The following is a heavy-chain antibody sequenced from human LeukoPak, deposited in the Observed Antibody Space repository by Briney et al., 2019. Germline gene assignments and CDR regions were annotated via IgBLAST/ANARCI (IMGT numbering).Heavy chain of an antibody. V-gene: IGHV4-34*01. CDR1: GGSFSGYY. CDR3: ARGGYGGNSDYFDY. Sequence: SETLSLTCAVYGGSFSGYYWSWIRQPPGKGLEWIGEINHSGSTNYNPSLKSRVTISVDTSKNQFSLKLSSVTAADTAVYYCARGGYGGNSDYFDYWGQGTLVTVSS. D-gene: IGHD4-23*01. J-gene: IGHJ4*02. CDR2: INHSGST.